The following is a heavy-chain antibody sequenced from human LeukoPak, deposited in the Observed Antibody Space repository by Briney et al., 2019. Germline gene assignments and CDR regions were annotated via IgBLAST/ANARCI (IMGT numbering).Heavy chain of an antibody. V-gene: IGHV1-69*04. D-gene: IGHD3-9*01. CDR2: IIPTLDET. CDR1: GGTFTNYA. Sequence: SVKVSCKASGGTFTNYAINWVRQAPGQGLEWMGRIIPTLDETNYAQKFQGRVTITADQSTSTAYMELSSLRSEDTAVYYCARGGGVDILTGFQYWGQGTLVTVSS. CDR3: ARGGGVDILTGFQY. J-gene: IGHJ4*02.